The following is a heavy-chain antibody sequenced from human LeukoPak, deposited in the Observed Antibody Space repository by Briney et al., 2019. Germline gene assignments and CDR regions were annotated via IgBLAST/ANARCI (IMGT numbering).Heavy chain of an antibody. CDR2: ISSSSSYI. J-gene: IGHJ4*02. V-gene: IGHV3-21*01. CDR3: ARAVGSSWLYQFDY. Sequence: GGSLRLSCAASGFTFSSYSMNWVRQAPGKGLEWVSSISSSSSYIYYADSVKGRFTISRDNAKNPLYLQMNSLRAEDTAVYYCARAVGSSWLYQFDYWGQGTLVTVSS. CDR1: GFTFSSYS. D-gene: IGHD6-13*01.